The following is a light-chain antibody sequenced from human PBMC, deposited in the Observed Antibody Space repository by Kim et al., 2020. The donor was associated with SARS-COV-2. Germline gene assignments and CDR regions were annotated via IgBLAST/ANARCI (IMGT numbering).Light chain of an antibody. J-gene: IGLJ2*01. CDR3: QAWDSSVI. CDR2: EDT. CDR1: DLGDKY. V-gene: IGLV3-1*01. Sequence: VSVAPGQPATITCSGNDLGDKYASWYQHKTGQSPVLVIYEDTKRPSGIPERFSGSNSGSTATLTISGTQAIDEADYYCQAWDSSVIFGGGTQLTVL.